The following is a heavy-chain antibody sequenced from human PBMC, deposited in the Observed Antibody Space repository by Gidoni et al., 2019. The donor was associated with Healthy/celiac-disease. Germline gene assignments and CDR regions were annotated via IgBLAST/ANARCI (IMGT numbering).Heavy chain of an antibody. V-gene: IGHV3-30-3*01. Sequence: QVQLVESGGGVVQPGRSLRLSCAASGFTFSSYAMHWVRQAPGKGLECVAVISYDGSNKYYADSVKGRFTISRDNSKNTLYLQMNSLRAEDTAVYYCARDSSSWSLDYWGQGTLVTVSS. D-gene: IGHD6-13*01. CDR2: ISYDGSNK. CDR3: ARDSSSWSLDY. CDR1: GFTFSSYA. J-gene: IGHJ4*02.